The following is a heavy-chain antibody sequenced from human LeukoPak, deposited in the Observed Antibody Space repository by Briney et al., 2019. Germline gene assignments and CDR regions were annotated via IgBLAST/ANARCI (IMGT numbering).Heavy chain of an antibody. Sequence: KPSETLSLTCTVSGGSISSGGYYWSWIRQHPGKGLEWIGYIYYSGSTYYNPSLKSRVTISVDTSKNQFSLKLSSVTAADTAVYYCARVLYYYDSSGYYSNPFDYWGQGTLVTVSS. D-gene: IGHD3-22*01. CDR1: GGSISSGGYY. J-gene: IGHJ4*02. V-gene: IGHV4-31*03. CDR2: IYYSGST. CDR3: ARVLYYYDSSGYYSNPFDY.